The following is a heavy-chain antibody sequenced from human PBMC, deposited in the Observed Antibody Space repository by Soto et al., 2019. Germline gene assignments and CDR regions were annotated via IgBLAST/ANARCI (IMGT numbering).Heavy chain of an antibody. J-gene: IGHJ4*02. CDR1: GYTFTSYY. CDR2: INPSGGST. Sequence: ASVKVSCKASGYTFTSYYMHWVRQAPGQGLEWVGIINPSGGSTSYAQKFQGRVTMTRDTSTSTVYMELSSLRSEDTAVYYCARDRVDYYDSSGYYSRYFDYWGQGTLVTVSS. CDR3: ARDRVDYYDSSGYYSRYFDY. V-gene: IGHV1-46*01. D-gene: IGHD3-22*01.